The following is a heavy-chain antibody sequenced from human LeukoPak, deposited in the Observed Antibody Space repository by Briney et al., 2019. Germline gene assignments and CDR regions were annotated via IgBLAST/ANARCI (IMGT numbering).Heavy chain of an antibody. CDR3: ARHASGHYFDS. J-gene: IGHJ4*02. D-gene: IGHD2-15*01. CDR2: IWFDGSDK. CDR1: GFTFSSYG. V-gene: IGHV3-33*08. Sequence: PGRSLRLSCAASGFTFSSYGMHWVRQAPGKGLEWVAIIWFDGSDKYYADSVKGRVTISRDNSKNTLYLQMNSLRAEDTAVYYCARHASGHYFDSWGQGTLVTVSS.